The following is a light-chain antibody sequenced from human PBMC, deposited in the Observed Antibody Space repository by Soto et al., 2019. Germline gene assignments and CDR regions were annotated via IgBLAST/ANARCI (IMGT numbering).Light chain of an antibody. Sequence: QSVLTQTPSVSAAPRQRVTISCSGSSSNLGNNGVSWYQQLPGKAPKLLIYYDDLLPSGVSDRFSGSKSGTSASLAIGGLQSEDEADYYCAAWDDSLNGLVFGGGTKLTVL. V-gene: IGLV1-36*01. J-gene: IGLJ3*02. CDR3: AAWDDSLNGLV. CDR2: YDD. CDR1: SSNLGNNG.